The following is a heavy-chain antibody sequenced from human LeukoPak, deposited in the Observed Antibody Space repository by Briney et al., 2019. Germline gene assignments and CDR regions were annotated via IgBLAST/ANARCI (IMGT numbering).Heavy chain of an antibody. CDR3: ARTYYYDSGSAYYYGMDV. J-gene: IGHJ6*02. V-gene: IGHV3-66*01. CDR1: GFTVSSKY. Sequence: GGSLRLSCAASGFTVSSKYMSWVRQAPGKGLEWVSVIYSGGSTYYADSVKGRFTISKDNSKNTLYLQMNSLRAEDTAVYYCARTYYYDSGSAYYYGMDVWGQGTTVTVSS. CDR2: IYSGGST. D-gene: IGHD3-10*01.